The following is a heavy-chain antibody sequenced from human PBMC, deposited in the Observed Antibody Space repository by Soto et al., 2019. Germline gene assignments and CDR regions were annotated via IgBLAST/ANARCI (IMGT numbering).Heavy chain of an antibody. CDR1: GDSVSSNSAA. CDR3: ARLGDYYQAFDY. D-gene: IGHD3-22*01. Sequence: PSQTLSLTCAISGDSVSSNSAAWNWIRQSPSRGLEWLGRTYYRSKWYNDYAVSVKSRITINPDTSKSQFSLDLRSVTAADTAVYYCARLGDYYQAFDYWGHGALVTVSS. CDR2: TYYRSKWYN. J-gene: IGHJ4*01. V-gene: IGHV6-1*01.